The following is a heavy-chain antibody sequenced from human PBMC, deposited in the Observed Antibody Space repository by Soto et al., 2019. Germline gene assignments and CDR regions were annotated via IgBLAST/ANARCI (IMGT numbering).Heavy chain of an antibody. CDR2: ISGSAIST. Sequence: EVHPLESGGDLVQPGGSLRLSCVASGFSFTKYAMTWVRQAPGKGLEWVATISGSAISTEYADSVKGRFTISRDNSKNTLFLQMQSLRAEDTATYYCVNWNDEDVDWGQGTLVAVSS. CDR3: VNWNDEDVD. D-gene: IGHD1-1*01. J-gene: IGHJ4*01. V-gene: IGHV3-23*01. CDR1: GFSFTKYA.